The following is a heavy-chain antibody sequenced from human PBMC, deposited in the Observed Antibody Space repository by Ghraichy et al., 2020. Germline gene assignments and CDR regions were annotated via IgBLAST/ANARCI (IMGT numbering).Heavy chain of an antibody. D-gene: IGHD3-22*01. V-gene: IGHV3-48*02. CDR1: GFTLSTYS. J-gene: IGHJ3*02. CDR3: ARATYYYDGSKPPRAFEI. Sequence: GGSLRLSCVASGFTLSTYSMNWVRQAPGKGLEWVSYISGGSSTMYYADSVKGRFTISRDNAKNSLYLQMNSLRDEDTAVYYCARATYYYDGSKPPRAFEIWGQGTTVTVSS. CDR2: ISGGSSTM.